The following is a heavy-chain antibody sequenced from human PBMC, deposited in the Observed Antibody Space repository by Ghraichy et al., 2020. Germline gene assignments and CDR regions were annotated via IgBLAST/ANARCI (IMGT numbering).Heavy chain of an antibody. J-gene: IGHJ4*02. CDR3: ARGHLSYDSSGPIRRPFDD. CDR1: GFTFSSYS. D-gene: IGHD3-22*01. V-gene: IGHV3-21*01. Sequence: GGSLRLSCAASGFTFSSYSMNWVRQAPGKGLEWVSSISSSSSYIYYADSVKGRFTISRDNAKNSLYLQMNSLRAEDTAVYYCARGHLSYDSSGPIRRPFDDWSQGTLVTVSS. CDR2: ISSSSSYI.